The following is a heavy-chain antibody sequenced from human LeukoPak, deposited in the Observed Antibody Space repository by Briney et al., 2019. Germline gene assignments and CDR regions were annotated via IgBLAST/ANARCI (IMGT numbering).Heavy chain of an antibody. V-gene: IGHV1-69*04. Sequence: ASVKVSCKASGGTFSSYAISWVRQAPGQGLEWMGRIIPILGIANYAQKFQGRVTITADKSTSTAYMELSSLRSEDTAVYYCARGDTAMVTTFFDYWGQGTLVTVSS. CDR3: ARGDTAMVTTFFDY. CDR2: IIPILGIA. CDR1: GGTFSSYA. D-gene: IGHD5-18*01. J-gene: IGHJ4*02.